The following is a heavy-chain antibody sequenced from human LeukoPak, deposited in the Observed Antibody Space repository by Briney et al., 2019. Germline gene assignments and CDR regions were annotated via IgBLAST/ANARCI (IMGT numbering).Heavy chain of an antibody. CDR3: ARDSPTIFPAGGWFDP. CDR2: IYYSGST. CDR1: GGSISSSSYY. D-gene: IGHD3-3*01. V-gene: IGHV4-39*07. Sequence: PSETLSLTCTVSGGSISSSSYYWGWIRQPPGKGLEWIGSIYYSGSTYYNPSLKSRVTISVDTSKNQFSLKLSSVTAADTAVYYCARDSPTIFPAGGWFDPWGQGTLVTVSS. J-gene: IGHJ5*02.